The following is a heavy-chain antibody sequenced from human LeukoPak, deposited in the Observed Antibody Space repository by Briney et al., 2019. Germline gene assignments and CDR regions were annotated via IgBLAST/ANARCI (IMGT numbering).Heavy chain of an antibody. V-gene: IGHV1-69*05. CDR2: IIPLFGTA. J-gene: IGHJ4*02. Sequence: ASVKVSCKASGGTFSSYAISWVRQAPGQGLEWMGRIIPLFGTANYAQKFQGRVTITTDESTSTAYMELSSLRSEDTAVYYCARVADSSGYALFDYWGQGTLVTVSS. CDR1: GGTFSSYA. CDR3: ARVADSSGYALFDY. D-gene: IGHD3-22*01.